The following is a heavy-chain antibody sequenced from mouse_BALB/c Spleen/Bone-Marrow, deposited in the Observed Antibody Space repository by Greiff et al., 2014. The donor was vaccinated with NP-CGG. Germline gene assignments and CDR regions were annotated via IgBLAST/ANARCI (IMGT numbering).Heavy chain of an antibody. J-gene: IGHJ2*01. V-gene: IGHV1-14*01. Sequence: VQLQQPGPELVKPGASVKMSCKASGYTFTSYVMHWMKQKPGQGLEWIGYINPYNDGTKYNETFKGKATLTSDKSPSTAYMDLSSLTSEDSAVYFCARSEYFGSSYDYWGQGTTLTVSS. D-gene: IGHD1-1*01. CDR3: ARSEYFGSSYDY. CDR2: INPYNDGT. CDR1: GYTFTSYV.